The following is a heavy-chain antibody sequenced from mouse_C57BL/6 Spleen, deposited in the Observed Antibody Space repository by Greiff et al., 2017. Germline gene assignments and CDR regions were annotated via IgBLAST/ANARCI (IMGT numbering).Heavy chain of an antibody. V-gene: IGHV1-61*01. CDR2: IYPSDSDT. Sequence: VQLQQPGAELVRPGSSVKLSCKASGYTFTSYWMDWVKQRPGQGLEWIGNIYPSDSDTPYNQKFKDKATLTVDKSSSTAYMQLSSLNSEDSAVYYCARVQQWWWFAYWGQGTLVTVA. CDR3: ARVQQWWWFAY. CDR1: GYTFTSYW. D-gene: IGHD1-1*02. J-gene: IGHJ3*01.